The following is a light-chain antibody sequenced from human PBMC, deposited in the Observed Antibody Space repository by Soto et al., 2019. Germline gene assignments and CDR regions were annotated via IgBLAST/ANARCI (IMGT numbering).Light chain of an antibody. Sequence: DIQMTQSPSSLSASVGDRVTITCRASQGIGNFLSWYQQKPGTVPKLLIYAATIWQSGAPSRFSGSGSGTDFALTISSLQPEDVATYYCQKYDSSPRTFGQGTQVEL. CDR2: AAT. V-gene: IGKV1-27*01. CDR1: QGIGNF. J-gene: IGKJ1*01. CDR3: QKYDSSPRT.